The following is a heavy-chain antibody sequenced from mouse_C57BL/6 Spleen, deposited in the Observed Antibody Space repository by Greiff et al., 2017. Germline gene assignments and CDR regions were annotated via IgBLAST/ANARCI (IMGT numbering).Heavy chain of an antibody. D-gene: IGHD2-5*01. J-gene: IGHJ3*01. Sequence: VQLQQSGAELVRPGASVKLSCTASGFNIKDDYMHWVKQRTEQGLEWIGWIDPENGDTEYASKFQGKATITADTSSNTAYLQLSSLTSEDTAVYYCTGYYSNFPFAYWGQGTLVTVSA. V-gene: IGHV14-4*01. CDR2: IDPENGDT. CDR3: TGYYSNFPFAY. CDR1: GFNIKDDY.